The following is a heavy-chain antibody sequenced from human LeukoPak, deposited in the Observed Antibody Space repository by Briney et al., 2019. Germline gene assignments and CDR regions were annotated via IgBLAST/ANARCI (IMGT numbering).Heavy chain of an antibody. CDR2: IKQDGSER. CDR3: ARPTTVTMVDAFNI. J-gene: IGHJ3*02. CDR1: GFTLSNYW. V-gene: IGHV3-7*04. D-gene: IGHD4-17*01. Sequence: GGSLRLSCAASGFTLSNYWMNWVRQAPGKGLAWVANIKQDGSERYYVDSVKGRFTISRDNAKNSLYLQMNSLRAVDTAVYFCARPTTVTMVDAFNIWGLGTMVTVSS.